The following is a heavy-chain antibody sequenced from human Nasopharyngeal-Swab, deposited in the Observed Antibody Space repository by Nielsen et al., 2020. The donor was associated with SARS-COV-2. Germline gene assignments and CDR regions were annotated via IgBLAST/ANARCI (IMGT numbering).Heavy chain of an antibody. CDR3: AKGSRSEYYFDY. Sequence: WIRQPPGKGLEWVAVISYDGSNKYYADSVKGRFTISRDNSKSTLYLQMNSLRAEDTAVYYCAKGSRSEYYFDYWGQGTLVTVSS. V-gene: IGHV3-30*18. CDR2: ISYDGSNK. J-gene: IGHJ4*02. D-gene: IGHD3-10*01.